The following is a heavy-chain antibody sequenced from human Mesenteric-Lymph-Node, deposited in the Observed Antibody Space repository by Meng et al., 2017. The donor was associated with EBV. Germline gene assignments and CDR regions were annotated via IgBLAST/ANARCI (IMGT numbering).Heavy chain of an antibody. J-gene: IGHJ5*02. CDR3: ARDSTGDSRRFDP. CDR2: INVGNGDT. D-gene: IGHD3-22*01. V-gene: IGHV1-3*01. Sequence: QVQLGQCGAEVKKPGASVKVSCEASGYTFTSYAMHWVRQAPGQRLEWMGWINVGNGDTKYSQKFHGRVTITRDTSATTAYMELRSLTSEDTAVYYCARDSTGDSRRFDPWGQGTLVTVSS. CDR1: GYTFTSYA.